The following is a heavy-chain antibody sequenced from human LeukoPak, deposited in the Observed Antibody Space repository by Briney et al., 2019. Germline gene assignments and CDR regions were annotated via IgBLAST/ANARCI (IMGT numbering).Heavy chain of an antibody. CDR1: GYTFTSYD. D-gene: IGHD6-6*01. J-gene: IGHJ4*01. Sequence: ASGKVSCKSSGYTFTSYDINWVRQATGQGLEWMGWMNPNSGNTGYAQKFQGRVTMTRNTSISTAYMELSSLRSEDTAVYYCAREASIAAAYDYCSQGTLVTV. CDR2: MNPNSGNT. CDR3: AREASIAAAYDY. V-gene: IGHV1-8*01.